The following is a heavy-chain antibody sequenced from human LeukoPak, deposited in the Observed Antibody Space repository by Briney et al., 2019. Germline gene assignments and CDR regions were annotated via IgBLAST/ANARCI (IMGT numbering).Heavy chain of an antibody. D-gene: IGHD3-3*01. CDR3: ASSVFWSGYFSTYYFDY. CDR2: IYYSGST. V-gene: IGHV4-31*03. CDR1: GGSISSGGYY. Sequence: SETLSLTCTVSGGSISSGGYYWSWIRQHPGKGLEWIGYIYYSGSTYYNPSLKSRVTISVDTSKNQFSLKLSSVTAADTAVYYCASSVFWSGYFSTYYFDYWGQGTLVTVSS. J-gene: IGHJ4*02.